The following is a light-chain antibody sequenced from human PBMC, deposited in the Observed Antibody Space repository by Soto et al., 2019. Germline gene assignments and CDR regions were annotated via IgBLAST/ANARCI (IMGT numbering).Light chain of an antibody. J-gene: IGLJ1*01. CDR2: EGS. Sequence: QSALTQPPSASGSPGQSVTISCTGTSSDVGAYNFVSWYQQHPGKAPKLMIYEGSKRPSGVSNRFSGSKSGNTASLTISGLQAEDEADYYCCSYARSSTYVFGTGTK. CDR3: CSYARSSTYV. CDR1: SSDVGAYNF. V-gene: IGLV2-23*01.